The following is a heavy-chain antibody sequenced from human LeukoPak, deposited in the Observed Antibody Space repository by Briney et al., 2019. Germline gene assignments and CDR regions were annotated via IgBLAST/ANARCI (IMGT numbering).Heavy chain of an antibody. V-gene: IGHV4-39*01. J-gene: IGHJ5*02. D-gene: IGHD6-13*01. CDR3: ARHRWAAAGTGWFDP. Sequence: RPSETLSLTCTVSGGSISSSSYYWGWIRQPPGKGLEWIGSIYYSGSTYYNPSLKSRVTISVDTSKNQFSLKLSSVTAADTAVYYCARHRWAAAGTGWFDPWGQGTLVTVSS. CDR2: IYYSGST. CDR1: GGSISSSSYY.